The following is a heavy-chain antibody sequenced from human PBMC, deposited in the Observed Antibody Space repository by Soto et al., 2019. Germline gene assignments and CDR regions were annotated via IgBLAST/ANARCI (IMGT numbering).Heavy chain of an antibody. Sequence: SGKASGCTFTSYIINWVRQAPGQGLEWMGWINPNSGSTYYADSVKGRFTISRDNSKNTLYLQMNSLRAEDTAVYYCAKVGDSSGWSYYYYGMDVWGQGTTVTVSS. CDR3: AKVGDSSGWSYYYYGMDV. J-gene: IGHJ6*02. V-gene: IGHV3-23*01. CDR2: INPNSGST. CDR1: GCTFTSYI. D-gene: IGHD6-19*01.